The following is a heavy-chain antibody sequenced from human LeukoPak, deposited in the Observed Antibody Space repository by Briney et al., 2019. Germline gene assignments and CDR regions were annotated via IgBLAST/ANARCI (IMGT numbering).Heavy chain of an antibody. J-gene: IGHJ4*02. V-gene: IGHV3-23*01. CDR2: ICGDSTDT. Sequence: PGGSLRLSCAASGFTFSSYAMSWVRLAPGRGLEWVSSICGDSTDTYYADSVKGRFTISRDNSKNTLCLQMNSLRAEDTAEYYCAKTRRGSCYSDVDYWGQGTLVTVSS. CDR3: AKTRRGSCYSDVDY. D-gene: IGHD2-15*01. CDR1: GFTFSSYA.